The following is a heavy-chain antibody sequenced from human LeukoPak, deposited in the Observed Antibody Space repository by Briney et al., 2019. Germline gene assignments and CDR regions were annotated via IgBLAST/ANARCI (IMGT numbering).Heavy chain of an antibody. V-gene: IGHV3-23*01. CDR2: ISGSGGST. Sequence: PGGSLRLSCAASGFTFSSYAMSRVRQAPGKGLEWVSAISGSGGSTYYADSVKGRFTISRDNSKNTLYLQMNSLRAEDTAVYYCAKTATYSSGQRGFDYWGQGTLVTVSS. CDR1: GFTFSSYA. CDR3: AKTATYSSGQRGFDY. D-gene: IGHD6-19*01. J-gene: IGHJ4*02.